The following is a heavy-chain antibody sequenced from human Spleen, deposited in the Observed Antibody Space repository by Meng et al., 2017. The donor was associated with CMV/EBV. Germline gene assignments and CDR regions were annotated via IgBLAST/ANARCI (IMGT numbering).Heavy chain of an antibody. CDR2: SRNKANRYTT. CDR1: GFIFSDHY. CDR3: AKDRSITIFGSHFDY. J-gene: IGHJ4*02. Sequence: GESLKISCAAPGFIFSDHYLDWVRQTPGKGLEWVGRSRNKANRYTTEYAASVKGRFTVSRDESKNSLYLQMNSLRVEDTALYFCAKDRSITIFGSHFDYWGEGTMVTVSS. D-gene: IGHD3-3*01. V-gene: IGHV3-72*01.